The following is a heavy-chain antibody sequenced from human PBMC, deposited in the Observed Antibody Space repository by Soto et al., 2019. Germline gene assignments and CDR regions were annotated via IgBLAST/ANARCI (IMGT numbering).Heavy chain of an antibody. Sequence: QVQLQESGPGLVKPSQTLSLTCTVSGGSISSGGYYWSWIRQHPGKGLEWIGYIYYSGSTYYNPSLKRRVTMSVDTSKNHFSLKLSSVPAADTAVYYCARRSIAAAGWWFDPWGQGTLVTVSS. CDR2: IYYSGST. D-gene: IGHD6-13*01. CDR1: GGSISSGGYY. V-gene: IGHV4-31*03. J-gene: IGHJ5*02. CDR3: ARRSIAAAGWWFDP.